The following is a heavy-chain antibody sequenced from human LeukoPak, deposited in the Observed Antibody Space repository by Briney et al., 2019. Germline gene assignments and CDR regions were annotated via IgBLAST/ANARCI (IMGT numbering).Heavy chain of an antibody. CDR3: SRVGAGTTRHY. D-gene: IGHD1-26*01. CDR2: ISTDGSTT. CDR1: GFTFSVYW. J-gene: IGHJ4*02. Sequence: PGGSLRLSCAASGFTFSVYWMHWVRQTPGKGLVWVSRISTDGSTTSYADSVKGRFTISRDNAKNTLYLQMNSLRAEDTAVYYWSRVGAGTTRHYWGQGTLVTVSS. V-gene: IGHV3-74*01.